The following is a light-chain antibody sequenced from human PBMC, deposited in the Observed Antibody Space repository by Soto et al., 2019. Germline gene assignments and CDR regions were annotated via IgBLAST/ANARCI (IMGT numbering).Light chain of an antibody. V-gene: IGKV1-39*01. CDR1: QSISTY. J-gene: IGKJ4*01. CDR2: AAS. CDR3: QQSYGIPLT. Sequence: DIQMTQSPSSLSASVGDRVTITCRASQSISTYLNWYQQKPGKAPKLLIYAASSLQSGVPSRFSGSGSGTDFTLTISSLQPEDFASYYCQQSYGIPLTFGGGTKVEIK.